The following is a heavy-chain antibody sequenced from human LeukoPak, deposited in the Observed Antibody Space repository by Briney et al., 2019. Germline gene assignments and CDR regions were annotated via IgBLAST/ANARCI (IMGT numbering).Heavy chain of an antibody. D-gene: IGHD6-6*01. Sequence: TSETLSLTCTVSGGSISSGGYYWSWIRQPPGKGLEWIGYIYHSGSTYYNPSLKSRVTISVDRSKNQFSLKLSSVTAADTAVYYCARDRPDYSSSEGWFDPWGQGTLVTVSS. CDR2: IYHSGST. CDR1: GGSISSGGYY. V-gene: IGHV4-30-2*01. CDR3: ARDRPDYSSSEGWFDP. J-gene: IGHJ5*02.